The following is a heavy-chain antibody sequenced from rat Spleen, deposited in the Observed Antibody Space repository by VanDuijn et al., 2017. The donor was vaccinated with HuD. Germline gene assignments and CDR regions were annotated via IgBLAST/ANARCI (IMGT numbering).Heavy chain of an antibody. J-gene: IGHJ2*01. CDR2: ISPSGGST. CDR1: GFTFSDYG. D-gene: IGHD1-10*01. CDR3: TTWVFITTIFFDY. Sequence: EVQLVESGGGLVQPGRSLKLSCAASGFTFSDYGMHWIRQAPTKGLEWVASISPSGGSTYYPDSVKGRFTISRDNARSTLYLQMNSLRAEDTATYYCTTWVFITTIFFDYWGQGVMVTVSS. V-gene: IGHV5-19*01.